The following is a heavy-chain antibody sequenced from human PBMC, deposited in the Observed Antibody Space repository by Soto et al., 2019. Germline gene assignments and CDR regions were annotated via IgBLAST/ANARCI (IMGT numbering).Heavy chain of an antibody. CDR1: GGSFSGYY. CDR2: IYHSGST. Sequence: SETLSLTCAVYGGSFSGYYWSWIRQPPGKGLEWIGEIYHSGSTNYNPSLKSRVTISVDTSKNQFSLKLSSVTAADTAVYYCARYPIFNYYYYMDVWGQGTTVTVSS. D-gene: IGHD3-9*01. CDR3: ARYPIFNYYYYMDV. J-gene: IGHJ6*03. V-gene: IGHV4-34*10.